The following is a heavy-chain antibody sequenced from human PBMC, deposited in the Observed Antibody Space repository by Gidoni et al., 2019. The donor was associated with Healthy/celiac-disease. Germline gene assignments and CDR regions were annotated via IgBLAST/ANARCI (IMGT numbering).Heavy chain of an antibody. CDR1: GYTFTSYG. J-gene: IGHJ6*02. CDR2: ISAYNGNT. CDR3: ARRPIRYHYYYYGMDV. Sequence: QVQLVQSGAEVKKPGASVKVSCKPSGYTFTSYGISWVRQAPGQGLEWMGWISAYNGNTNYAQKLQGRVTMTTDTSTSTAYMELRSLRSDDTAVYYCARRPIRYHYYYYGMDVWGQGTTVTVSS. V-gene: IGHV1-18*01. D-gene: IGHD3-9*01.